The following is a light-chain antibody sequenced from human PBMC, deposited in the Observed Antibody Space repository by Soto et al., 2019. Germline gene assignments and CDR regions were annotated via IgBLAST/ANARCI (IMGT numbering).Light chain of an antibody. CDR1: QDIRND. CDR3: QQYNSYSPWT. CDR2: DAS. J-gene: IGKJ1*01. Sequence: DIQMTQSPSTLSASVGDRVTITCRASQDIRNDLAWYQQKPGKAPKLLIYDASSLESGVPSRFSGSGSGTEFTLTISSLQPDDFATYYCQQYNSYSPWTFGQGTKVDIK. V-gene: IGKV1-5*01.